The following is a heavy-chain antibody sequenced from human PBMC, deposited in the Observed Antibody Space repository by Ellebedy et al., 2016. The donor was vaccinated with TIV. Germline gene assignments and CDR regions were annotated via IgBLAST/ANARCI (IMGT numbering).Heavy chain of an antibody. CDR3: ARAYCSSTSCYVNWFDP. Sequence: SETLSLXXAVYGGSFSGYYWSWIRQPPGKGLEWIGEINHSGSTNYNPSLKSRVTISVDTSKNQFSLKLSSVTAADTAVYYCARAYCSSTSCYVNWFDPWGQGTLVTVSS. CDR2: INHSGST. V-gene: IGHV4-34*01. CDR1: GGSFSGYY. J-gene: IGHJ5*02. D-gene: IGHD2-2*01.